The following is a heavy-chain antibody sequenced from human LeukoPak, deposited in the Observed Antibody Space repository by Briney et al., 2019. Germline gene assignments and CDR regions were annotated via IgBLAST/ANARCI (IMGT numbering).Heavy chain of an antibody. CDR2: IKHVVSDT. Sequence: PGGSLRLSCASSGFAFSSYSMSWVRQAPGKGQELVATIKHVVSDTFYVDSVNGRFTISRDNAKNSLYLQMNSLRGEDTAAYYCVRLGSSSAWYLDYWGQGTLVTVSS. CDR3: VRLGSSSAWYLDY. D-gene: IGHD6-13*01. V-gene: IGHV3-7*01. J-gene: IGHJ4*02. CDR1: GFAFSSYS.